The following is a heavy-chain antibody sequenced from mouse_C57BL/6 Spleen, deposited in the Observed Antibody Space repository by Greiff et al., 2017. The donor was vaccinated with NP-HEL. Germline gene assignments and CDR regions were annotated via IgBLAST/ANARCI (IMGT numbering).Heavy chain of an antibody. J-gene: IGHJ1*03. V-gene: IGHV3-6*01. CDR1: GYSITSGYY. CDR2: ISYDGSN. D-gene: IGHD1-1*01. CDR3: ARSSVITTVVATLDFDV. Sequence: VQLQQSGPGLVKPSQSLSLTCSVTGYSITSGYYWNWIRQFPGNKLEWMGYISYDGSNNYNPSLKNRISITRDTSKNQFFLKLNSVTTEDTATYYCARSSVITTVVATLDFDVWGTGTTVTVSS.